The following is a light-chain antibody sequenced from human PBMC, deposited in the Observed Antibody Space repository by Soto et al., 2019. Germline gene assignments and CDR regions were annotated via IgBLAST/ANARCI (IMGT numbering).Light chain of an antibody. V-gene: IGKV1-5*03. CDR3: QQYNTLWT. CDR1: QSINSW. J-gene: IGKJ1*01. Sequence: DTQMTQSPSTLPASVGDRVTITCRASQSINSWLAWYQQKPGKAPKLLIYKASTLESGVPSRFSGSGSGTEFPLTISSLQPDDFATYYCQQYNTLWTFGQGTKVEIK. CDR2: KAS.